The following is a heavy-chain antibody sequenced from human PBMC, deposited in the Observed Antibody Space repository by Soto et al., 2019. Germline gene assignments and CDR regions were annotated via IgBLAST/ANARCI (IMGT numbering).Heavy chain of an antibody. J-gene: IGHJ2*01. CDR2: INPHTGDT. CDR1: GYTLTDYY. Sequence: QVHLVQSGAEVKKPGASVTVSCKTSGYTLTDYYMHWVRQAPGQGLEWMAWINPHTGDTGIAERFQGRCTMTRDTSTNTALMDLTSLTSDDTAIYFCAREGGAAPGARRPWYLDLWGRGSLVTVSS. CDR3: AREGGAAPGARRPWYLDL. D-gene: IGHD6-25*01. V-gene: IGHV1-2*02.